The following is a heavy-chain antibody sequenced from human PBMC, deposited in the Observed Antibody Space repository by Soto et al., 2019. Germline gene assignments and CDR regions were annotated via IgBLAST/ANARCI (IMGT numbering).Heavy chain of an antibody. CDR2: IKQDGSEK. D-gene: IGHD3-22*01. V-gene: IGHV3-7*01. J-gene: IGHJ4*02. Sequence: GGSLRLSCAASGFTFSSYWMSWFRQAPGKGLEWVANIKQDGSEKYYVDSVKGRFTISRDNAKNSLYLQMNSLRAEDTAVYYCARDCYYYYDSSCVSDYWGQGTLVTVSS. CDR3: ARDCYYYYDSSCVSDY. CDR1: GFTFSSYW.